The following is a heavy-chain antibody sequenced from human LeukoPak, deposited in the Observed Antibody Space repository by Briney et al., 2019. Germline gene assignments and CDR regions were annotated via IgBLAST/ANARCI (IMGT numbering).Heavy chain of an antibody. V-gene: IGHV3-7*03. CDR2: IKQDGSEK. Sequence: GGSLRLSCAASGFTFSSYWMSWARQAPGKGLEWVANIKQDGSEKYYVDSVKGRFTISRDNAKNSLYLQMNSLRAEDTAVYYCARAYCSSTSCYRLYYYYGMDVWGKGTTVTVSS. J-gene: IGHJ6*04. D-gene: IGHD2-2*01. CDR3: ARAYCSSTSCYRLYYYYGMDV. CDR1: GFTFSSYW.